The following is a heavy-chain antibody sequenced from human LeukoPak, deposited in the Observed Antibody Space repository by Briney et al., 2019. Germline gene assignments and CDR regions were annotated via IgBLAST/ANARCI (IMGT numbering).Heavy chain of an antibody. D-gene: IGHD2-2*01. V-gene: IGHV3-11*01. CDR1: GFTFSDYY. CDR2: ISRSGNTI. Sequence: GSLRLSCAASGFTFSDYYMSWIRQAPGKGLEWVSYISRSGNTIYYADSVKGRFTISRDNSKNTLYLQMNSLRAEDTAVYYCAKDPGYCGSTSCYFVGDYWGQGTLVTVSS. CDR3: AKDPGYCGSTSCYFVGDY. J-gene: IGHJ4*02.